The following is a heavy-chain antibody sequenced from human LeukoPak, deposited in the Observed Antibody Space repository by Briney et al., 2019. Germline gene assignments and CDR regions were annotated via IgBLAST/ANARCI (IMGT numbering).Heavy chain of an antibody. D-gene: IGHD1-26*01. V-gene: IGHV1-8*01. Sequence: GASVKVSCKASGYTFTSYDINWVRQATGQGLEWMGWMNPNSGNTGYAQKFQGGVTMTRNTSISAAYMELSSLRSEDTAVYYCARVGVRVGAPNYYYGMDVWGQGTTVTVSS. CDR3: ARVGVRVGAPNYYYGMDV. CDR2: MNPNSGNT. CDR1: GYTFTSYD. J-gene: IGHJ6*02.